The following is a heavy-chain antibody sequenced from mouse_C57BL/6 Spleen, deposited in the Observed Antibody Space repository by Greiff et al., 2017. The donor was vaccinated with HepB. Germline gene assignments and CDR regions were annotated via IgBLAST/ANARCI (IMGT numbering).Heavy chain of an antibody. Sequence: QVQLQQPGTELVKPGASVKLSCKASGYTFTSYWMHWVKQRPGQGLEWIGNINPSNGGTNYNEKFKSKATLTVDKSSSTAYMQRSSLTSEVSAVYYCARSEPLGRGLAYWGQGTLVTVSA. CDR1: GYTFTSYW. CDR2: INPSNGGT. V-gene: IGHV1-53*01. D-gene: IGHD6-1*01. J-gene: IGHJ3*01. CDR3: ARSEPLGRGLAY.